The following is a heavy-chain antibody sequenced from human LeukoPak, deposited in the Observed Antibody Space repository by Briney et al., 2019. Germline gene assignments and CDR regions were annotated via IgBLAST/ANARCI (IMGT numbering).Heavy chain of an antibody. Sequence: ASVKVSCKASGYTFTSYAMNWVRQAPGQGLEWMGWINTNTGNPTYAQGFTGRFVFSLDTSVSTAYLQISSLKAEDTAVYYCARGRFGQKRITIFGVVIPPNYYYYYGMDVWGQGTTVTVSS. CDR1: GYTFTSYA. CDR2: INTNTGNP. CDR3: ARGRFGQKRITIFGVVIPPNYYYYYGMDV. V-gene: IGHV7-4-1*02. D-gene: IGHD3-3*01. J-gene: IGHJ6*02.